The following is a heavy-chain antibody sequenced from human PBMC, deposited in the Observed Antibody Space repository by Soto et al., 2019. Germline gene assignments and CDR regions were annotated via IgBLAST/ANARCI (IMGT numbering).Heavy chain of an antibody. V-gene: IGHV4-30-4*01. CDR3: ARVLRYFDWLLRGWFDP. Sequence: PSETLSLTCTVSGGSISSGDYYWSWIRQPPGKGLEWIGYIYYSGSTYYNPSLKSRVTISVDTSKNQFSLKLSSVTAADTAVYYCARVLRYFDWLLRGWFDPWGQGTLVTVSS. CDR1: GGSISSGDYY. J-gene: IGHJ5*02. CDR2: IYYSGST. D-gene: IGHD3-9*01.